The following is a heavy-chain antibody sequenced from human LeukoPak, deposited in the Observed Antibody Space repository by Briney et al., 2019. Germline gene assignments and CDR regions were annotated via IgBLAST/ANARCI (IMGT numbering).Heavy chain of an antibody. CDR1: GFTFSTYA. V-gene: IGHV3-48*04. Sequence: PGGSLRLSCAASGFTFSTYAVNWVRQAPGKGLEWVSYISSSGSTIYYADSVKGRFTISRDNAKNSLYLQMNSLRAEDTAVYYCARTGRADYSNYEEYFQHWGQGTLVTVSS. J-gene: IGHJ1*01. CDR2: ISSSGSTI. D-gene: IGHD4-4*01. CDR3: ARTGRADYSNYEEYFQH.